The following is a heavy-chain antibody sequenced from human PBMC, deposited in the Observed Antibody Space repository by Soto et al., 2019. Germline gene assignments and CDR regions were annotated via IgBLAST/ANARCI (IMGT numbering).Heavy chain of an antibody. CDR2: ISYDGSNK. J-gene: IGHJ4*02. CDR1: GFTFSSYA. CDR3: AREGEWSGDRGAYYFDY. V-gene: IGHV3-30-3*01. D-gene: IGHD3-10*01. Sequence: QVQLVESGGGVVQPGRSLRLSCAASGFTFSSYAMHWVRQAPGKGLEWVAVISYDGSNKYYADSVKGRFTISRDNSKNTLYLQMNSLRAEDTAVYYCAREGEWSGDRGAYYFDYWGQGTLVTVSS.